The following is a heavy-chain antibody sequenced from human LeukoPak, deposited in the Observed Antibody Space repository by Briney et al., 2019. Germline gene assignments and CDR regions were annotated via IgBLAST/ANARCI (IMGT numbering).Heavy chain of an antibody. V-gene: IGHV4-59*08. Sequence: SETLSLTCTASGCSISSYHWSWIRQPPGKGLEWIGYIYYTGSTNYNPSLKSRVTISVDTSKNQFSLNLSSVTAADTAVYYCARQGRYCSGGSCYFWFDPWGQGTLVTVSS. CDR3: ARQGRYCSGGSCYFWFDP. J-gene: IGHJ5*02. CDR1: GCSISSYH. CDR2: IYYTGST. D-gene: IGHD2-15*01.